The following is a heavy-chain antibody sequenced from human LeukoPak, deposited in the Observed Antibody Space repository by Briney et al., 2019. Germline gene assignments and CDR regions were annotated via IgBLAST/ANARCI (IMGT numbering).Heavy chain of an antibody. CDR2: ISYDGSNK. Sequence: GRSLRLSCAASGVTFSSYAMHWGRQAPGKGLEWGAVISYDGSNKYYADSLKGRFTLSRDNPKNTLYLQMNSLRADDTAVYYCASVTIYASSGYYLDYWGQGTLVTVSS. CDR3: ASVTIYASSGYYLDY. CDR1: GVTFSSYA. V-gene: IGHV3-30*01. D-gene: IGHD3-22*01. J-gene: IGHJ4*02.